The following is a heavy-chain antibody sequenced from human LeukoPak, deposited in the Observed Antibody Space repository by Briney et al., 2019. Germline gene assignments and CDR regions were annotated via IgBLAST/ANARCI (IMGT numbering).Heavy chain of an antibody. V-gene: IGHV3-9*01. CDR1: GFTFNNYA. Sequence: GGSLRLSCTASGFTFNNYAMTWVRRTPGKGLEWVSGISWNSGSIGYADSVKGRFTISRDNAKNSLYLQMNSLRAEDTAVYYCAKDRSITMVRGVYYYFDYWGQGTLVTVSS. CDR2: ISWNSGSI. CDR3: AKDRSITMVRGVYYYFDY. J-gene: IGHJ4*02. D-gene: IGHD3-10*01.